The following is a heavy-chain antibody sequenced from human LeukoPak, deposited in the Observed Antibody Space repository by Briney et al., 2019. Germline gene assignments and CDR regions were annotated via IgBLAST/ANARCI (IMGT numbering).Heavy chain of an antibody. CDR1: CHSINNYY. D-gene: IGHD2-15*01. Sequence: SETLSLTCTVSCHSINNYYWSWIRQTPEKGLEWIGYMSYSGTSDYGPSLKSRVTMSIDTSKNQFSLRMTSATAADTGVYYCARGFCRDESCQAFPYWGQGTLVTVSS. J-gene: IGHJ4*02. V-gene: IGHV4-59*01. CDR2: MSYSGTS. CDR3: ARGFCRDESCQAFPY.